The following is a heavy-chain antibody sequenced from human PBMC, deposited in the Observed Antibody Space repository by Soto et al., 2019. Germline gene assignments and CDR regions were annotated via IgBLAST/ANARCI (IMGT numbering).Heavy chain of an antibody. CDR2: IYYSGST. V-gene: IGHV4-39*01. CDR3: ARLSIAEDHREERFDY. CDR1: GGSVSSSSYY. Sequence: SETLSLTCTVSGGSVSSSSYYWGWIRQPPGKGLEWIGSIYYSGSTYYNPSLKSRVTISVDTSKNQFSLKLSSVTAADTAVYYCARLSIAEDHREERFDYWGQGTLVTVSS. J-gene: IGHJ4*02. D-gene: IGHD6-6*01.